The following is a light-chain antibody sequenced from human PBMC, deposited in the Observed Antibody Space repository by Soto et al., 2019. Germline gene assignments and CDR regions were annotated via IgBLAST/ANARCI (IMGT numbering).Light chain of an antibody. CDR1: ISNLGSNF. Sequence: QLVLTQPPSASGTPGQRVTISCSGSISNLGSNFIYWYQQLPGAAPKLLISRNNERPSGVPDRFSGSKSGTSASLAISGLRSEDEADYHCAAWDGSLSGVVFGGGTKLTVL. CDR2: RNN. V-gene: IGLV1-47*01. CDR3: AAWDGSLSGVV. J-gene: IGLJ3*02.